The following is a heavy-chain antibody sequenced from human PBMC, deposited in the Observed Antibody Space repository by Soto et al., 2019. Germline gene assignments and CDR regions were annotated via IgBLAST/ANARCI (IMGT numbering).Heavy chain of an antibody. J-gene: IGHJ1*01. Sequence: QVQVQESGPGLVKPSETLSLTCAVSGVSVTSGSHHFFWSRQPPGEGLEGIGQTGRFNDNPSLNSPTSIPVDTSKNQFALNLSPVTSADTADYYGGVYKAGSGENADCGQGTLDTITS. CDR2: QTGRF. V-gene: IGHV4-61*01. CDR3: GVYKAGSGENAD. CDR1: GVSVTSGSHH. D-gene: IGHD6-19*01.